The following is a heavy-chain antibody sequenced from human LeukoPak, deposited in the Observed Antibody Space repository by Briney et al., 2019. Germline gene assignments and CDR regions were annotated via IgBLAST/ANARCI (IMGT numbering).Heavy chain of an antibody. Sequence: GGSLRLSCAASGFTVSSNYMSWVRQAPGKGLEWVSVIYSGGSTYYADSVKGRFTISRDNSKNTLYLQMNSLRAEDTAVYYCASTYSGYGPTGYGMDVWDQGTTVTVSS. V-gene: IGHV3-53*01. CDR1: GFTVSSNY. CDR2: IYSGGST. J-gene: IGHJ6*02. CDR3: ASTYSGYGPTGYGMDV. D-gene: IGHD5-12*01.